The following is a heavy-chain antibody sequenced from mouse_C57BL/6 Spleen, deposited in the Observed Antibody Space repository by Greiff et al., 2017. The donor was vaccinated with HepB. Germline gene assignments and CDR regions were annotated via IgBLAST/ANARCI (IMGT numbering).Heavy chain of an antibody. CDR2: IDPSDSET. D-gene: IGHD4-1*01. Sequence: QVQLQQPGAELVRPGSSVKLSCKASGYTFTSYWMHWVKQRPIQGLEWIGNIDPSDSETHYNQKFKDKATLTVDKSSSTAYMQLSSLTSEDSAVYYCAIDGLTGTIEFDYWGQGTTLTVSS. CDR1: GYTFTSYW. J-gene: IGHJ2*01. V-gene: IGHV1-52*01. CDR3: AIDGLTGTIEFDY.